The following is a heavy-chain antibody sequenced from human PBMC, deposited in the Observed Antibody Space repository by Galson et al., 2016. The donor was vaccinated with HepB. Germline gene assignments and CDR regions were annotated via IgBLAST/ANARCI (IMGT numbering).Heavy chain of an antibody. CDR1: GFTFTNYA. J-gene: IGHJ4*02. D-gene: IGHD4-17*01. V-gene: IGHV3-23*01. CDR2: IHRTGGGT. Sequence: SLRLSCAASGFTFTNYAMTWVRQAPGKGLEWVSSIHRTGGGTYYADSVKGRFTISRDNSKSTLYLQMNSLRGDDTAIYYCARGGLPTVTIEYWGQGTLVTVSS. CDR3: ARGGLPTVTIEY.